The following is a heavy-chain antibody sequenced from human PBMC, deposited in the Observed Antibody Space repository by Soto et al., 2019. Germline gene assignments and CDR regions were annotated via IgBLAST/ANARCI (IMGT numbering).Heavy chain of an antibody. Sequence: PGGSLRLSCAASGFTFSSYLMHWVRQFPEKGLVWASRINSDGSITNYADAVKGRFTISRDNVKNTLYLQMNSLRAEDTAVYYCVRYPRSVGGSYRPDYWGQGTLVTVSS. V-gene: IGHV3-74*01. CDR2: INSDGSIT. CDR3: VRYPRSVGGSYRPDY. D-gene: IGHD3-16*02. CDR1: GFTFSSYL. J-gene: IGHJ4*02.